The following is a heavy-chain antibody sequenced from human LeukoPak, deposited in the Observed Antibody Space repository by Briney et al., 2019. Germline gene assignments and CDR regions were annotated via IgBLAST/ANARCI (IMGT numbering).Heavy chain of an antibody. D-gene: IGHD2-2*01. CDR1: GGTFSSYA. CDR3: ARIGHDLYQTFDS. CDR2: IIPIFGTA. Sequence: GASVKVSCKASGGTFSSYAISWVRQAPGQGLEWMGGIIPIFGTANYAQKFQGRVTITTDESTSTAYMELNSLRAEDTALYYCARIGHDLYQTFDSWGHGTLITVSS. V-gene: IGHV1-69*05. J-gene: IGHJ5*01.